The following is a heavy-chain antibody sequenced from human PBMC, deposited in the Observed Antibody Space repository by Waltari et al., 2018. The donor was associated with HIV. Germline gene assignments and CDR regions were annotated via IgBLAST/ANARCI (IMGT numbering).Heavy chain of an antibody. CDR2: INSGNGNS. D-gene: IGHD3-16*01. V-gene: IGHV1-3*01. CDR1: GYNFTSYT. J-gene: IGHJ4*01. CDR3: ARSGIVRGRSYELLAF. Sequence: QVLLVQSGTEVKKPGAPVTISCTASGYNFTSYTVNWVRQAPGRGLEWLGWINSGNGNSRYSPGFQDRLTMTRDISASTSYFVLSGLTSDDTSVYFCARSGIVRGRSYELLAFWGQGT.